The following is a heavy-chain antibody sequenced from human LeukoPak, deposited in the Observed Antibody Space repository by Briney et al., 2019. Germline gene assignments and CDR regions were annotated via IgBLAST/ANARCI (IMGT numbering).Heavy chain of an antibody. CDR3: AKDLFGGATIDAFDI. CDR1: EFPFSNYG. Sequence: GGSLRLSCAASEFPFSNYGMSWVRQAPGKGLEWVSSISTSGGSTYYADSVKGRFTISRDNSKNTLYLQMNSLRAEDTAVYYCAKDLFGGATIDAFDIWGQGTMVTVSS. J-gene: IGHJ3*02. CDR2: ISTSGGST. D-gene: IGHD3-16*01. V-gene: IGHV3-23*01.